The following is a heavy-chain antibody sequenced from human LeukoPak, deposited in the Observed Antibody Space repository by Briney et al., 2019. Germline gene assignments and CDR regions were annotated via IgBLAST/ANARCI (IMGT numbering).Heavy chain of an antibody. CDR1: GGSTSSYY. D-gene: IGHD3-3*02. Sequence: PSETLSLTCTVSGGSTSSYYWSWIRQPPGKGLEWIGYIYYSGSTNYNPSLKSRVTISVDTSKNQFSLKLSSVTAADTAVYYCARTFLGYYFHMDVWGKGTTVTVSS. V-gene: IGHV4-59*01. CDR2: IYYSGST. CDR3: ARTFLGYYFHMDV. J-gene: IGHJ6*03.